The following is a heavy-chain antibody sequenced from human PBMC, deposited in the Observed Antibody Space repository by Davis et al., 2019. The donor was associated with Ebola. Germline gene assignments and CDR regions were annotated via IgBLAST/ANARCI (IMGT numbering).Heavy chain of an antibody. CDR1: GFTFYRYE. CDR2: ISYDGSNK. J-gene: IGHJ4*02. Sequence: PGGSLRLSCAASGFTFYRYEMNWVRQAPGKGLEWVAVISYDGSNKDYADPVKGRFTISRDISKNIVYLEMKSLRAEDTAIYYCAKDIQGGSSYLDYWGQGTLVTVSS. D-gene: IGHD3-16*01. CDR3: AKDIQGGSSYLDY. V-gene: IGHV3-30*18.